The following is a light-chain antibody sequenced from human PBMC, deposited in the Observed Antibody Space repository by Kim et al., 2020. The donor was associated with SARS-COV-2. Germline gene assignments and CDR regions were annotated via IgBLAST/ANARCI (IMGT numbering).Light chain of an antibody. J-gene: IGKJ1*01. CDR1: QDISNY. Sequence: ASVGDIVIITCRASQDISNYLAWYQVKPGRGPRLMIYGAFALQPGVPSRFSGSGSGSDFTLTISSLQPEDVATYYCQKYNSDPWTFGQGTKVEIK. CDR2: GAF. V-gene: IGKV1-27*01. CDR3: QKYNSDPWT.